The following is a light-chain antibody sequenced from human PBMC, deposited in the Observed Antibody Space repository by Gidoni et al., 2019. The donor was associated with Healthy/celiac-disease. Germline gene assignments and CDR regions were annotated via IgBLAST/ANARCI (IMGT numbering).Light chain of an antibody. CDR1: QDISNY. CDR2: DAS. J-gene: IGKJ3*01. CDR3: QQYDNVFT. V-gene: IGKV1-33*01. Sequence: DIQMTQSPSSLSASVGDRVTITCQASQDISNYLNWYQQKPGKAPKLLIYDASNLEKGVPSRFSGSGSGTDFTFTISSLQPEDIATYYCQQYDNVFTCGPGTKVDIK.